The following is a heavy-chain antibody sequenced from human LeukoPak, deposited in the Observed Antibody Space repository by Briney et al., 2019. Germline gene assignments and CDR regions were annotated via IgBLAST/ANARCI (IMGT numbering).Heavy chain of an antibody. J-gene: IGHJ4*02. CDR1: GYTFTGYY. CDR3: ASEKYYYDSSGYAHFDY. D-gene: IGHD3-22*01. Sequence: ASVKVSCKASGYTFTGYYMHWVRQAPGQGLEWMGWINPNSGGTNYAQKFQGRVTITTDESTSTAYMELSSLRSEDTAVYYCASEKYYYDSSGYAHFDYWGQGTLVTVSS. CDR2: INPNSGGT. V-gene: IGHV1-2*02.